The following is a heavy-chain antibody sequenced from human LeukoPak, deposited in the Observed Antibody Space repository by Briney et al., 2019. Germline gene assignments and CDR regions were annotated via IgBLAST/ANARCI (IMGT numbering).Heavy chain of an antibody. CDR1: GGSFSGYY. Sequence: MPSETLSLTCAVYGGSFSGYYWSWIRQPPGKGLEWIGYIYYSGTTNYNPSLKSRVTISVDTSKNQFSLKLSSVTAADTAVYYCARGVYIAAAQYAYWGQGTLVTVSS. CDR3: ARGVYIAAAQYAY. V-gene: IGHV4-59*01. J-gene: IGHJ4*02. CDR2: IYYSGTT. D-gene: IGHD6-13*01.